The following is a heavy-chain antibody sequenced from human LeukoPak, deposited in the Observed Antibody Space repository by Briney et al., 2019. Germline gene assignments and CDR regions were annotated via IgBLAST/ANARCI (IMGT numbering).Heavy chain of an antibody. Sequence: ASVKVSCKASGYTFTSYGISWVRQAPGQGLEWMGGISAYNGNTNYAQKLRGRVTMTTDTSTSTAYMELRSLRSDDTAVYYCARAPYYDFWSGYYPVDYWGQGTLVTVSS. CDR2: ISAYNGNT. CDR1: GYTFTSYG. CDR3: ARAPYYDFWSGYYPVDY. J-gene: IGHJ4*02. V-gene: IGHV1-18*01. D-gene: IGHD3-3*01.